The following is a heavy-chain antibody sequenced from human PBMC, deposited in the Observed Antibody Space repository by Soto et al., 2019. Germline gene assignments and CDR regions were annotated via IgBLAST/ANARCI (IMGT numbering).Heavy chain of an antibody. CDR3: AKGDHVLLWFGHPGAFDI. J-gene: IGHJ3*02. Sequence: ASVKVSCKASGHPFTSYGISSVRQAPGQGLEWMGWISAYNGNTNYAQKLQGRVTMTTDTSTSTAYMELRSLRADDTAVYYCAKGDHVLLWFGHPGAFDIWGQGTMVTVSS. V-gene: IGHV1-18*04. D-gene: IGHD3-10*01. CDR2: ISAYNGNT. CDR1: GHPFTSYG.